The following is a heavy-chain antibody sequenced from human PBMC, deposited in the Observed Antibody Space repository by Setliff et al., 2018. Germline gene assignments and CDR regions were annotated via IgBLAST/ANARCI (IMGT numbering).Heavy chain of an antibody. CDR2: AIPMFGSA. J-gene: IGHJ6*03. V-gene: IGHV1-69*05. Sequence: SVKVSCKASGGTFRSYGISWVRQAPGQGLEWMGGAIPMFGSANYAQKFQGRVTIITDEFTGTAYMELGSLRTEDTAVYYCAREGVDIRSSTDYRYYMDVWGKGTTVTVSS. D-gene: IGHD5-12*01. CDR1: GGTFRSYG. CDR3: AREGVDIRSSTDYRYYMDV.